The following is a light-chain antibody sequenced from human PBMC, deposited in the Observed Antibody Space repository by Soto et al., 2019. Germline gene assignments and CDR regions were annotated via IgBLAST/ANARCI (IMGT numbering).Light chain of an antibody. J-gene: IGLJ1*01. Sequence: QSALIQPPSVSGSPGQSVTISCTGTSSDVGSYDYVSWYQQHPGTVPKPMIYNVNTRPSGVPDRFSGSKSGNTASMTITGLQAEDEADYYCQSYDRSLSGSFFGTGTKLTVL. CDR3: QSYDRSLSGSF. CDR2: NVN. V-gene: IGLV2-11*01. CDR1: SSDVGSYDY.